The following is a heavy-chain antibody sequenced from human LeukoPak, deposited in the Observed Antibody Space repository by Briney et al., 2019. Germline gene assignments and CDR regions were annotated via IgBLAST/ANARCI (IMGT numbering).Heavy chain of an antibody. CDR3: ARDKSLQDMAWWFDP. CDR2: INPTGTSS. D-gene: IGHD5-24*01. V-gene: IGHV1-46*01. J-gene: IGHJ5*02. Sequence: ASVKVSCKASGYTFTGYYMHWVRQAPGQGLEWMGLINPTGTSSWSAQKFQGRVTLTRDMSTSTDYMELSSLRSEDTAVYYCARDKSLQDMAWWFDPWGQGTLVIVSS. CDR1: GYTFTGYY.